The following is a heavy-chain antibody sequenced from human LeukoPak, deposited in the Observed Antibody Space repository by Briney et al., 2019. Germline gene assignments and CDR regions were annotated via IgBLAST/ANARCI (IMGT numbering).Heavy chain of an antibody. Sequence: GRSLRLSCAASGFTFSSYAMHWVRQAPGKGLEWVAVISYDGSNKYYADSVKGRFTISRDNSKNTLYLQMNSLRAEDTAVYYCARTRVVVLYFDYWAREPWSPSPQ. CDR1: GFTFSSYA. J-gene: IGHJ4*02. D-gene: IGHD3-22*01. V-gene: IGHV3-30-3*01. CDR3: ARTRVVVLYFDY. CDR2: ISYDGSNK.